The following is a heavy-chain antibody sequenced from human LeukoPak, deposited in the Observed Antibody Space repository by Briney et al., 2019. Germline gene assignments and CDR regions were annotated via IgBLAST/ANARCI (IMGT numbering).Heavy chain of an antibody. V-gene: IGHV3-23*01. CDR3: AKDGWDFWSGYYNGYYYYYGMDV. CDR2: ISGSGGST. J-gene: IGHJ6*02. D-gene: IGHD3-3*01. CDR1: GFTFSSYA. Sequence: GGSLRLSCAASGFTFSSYAMSWVRQAPGKGLEWVSAISGSGGSTYYADSVKGRFTISRDNSKNTLYLQMNSLRAEDTAVYYCAKDGWDFWSGYYNGYYYYYGMDVWGQGTTVTVSS.